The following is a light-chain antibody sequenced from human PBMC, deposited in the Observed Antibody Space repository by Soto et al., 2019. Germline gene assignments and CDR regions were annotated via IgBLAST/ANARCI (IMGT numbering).Light chain of an antibody. CDR3: GTWDSSLSAGGV. CDR2: DNN. J-gene: IGLJ3*02. Sequence: QSVLTQPPSVSAAPGQKVTISCSGSSSNIGNNYVSWYQVLPGTAPKLLIYDNNKRPSGIPDRFSGSKSGTSATLAITGLQTGDEADYYCGTWDSSLSAGGVFGGGTKLTVL. CDR1: SSNIGNNY. V-gene: IGLV1-51*01.